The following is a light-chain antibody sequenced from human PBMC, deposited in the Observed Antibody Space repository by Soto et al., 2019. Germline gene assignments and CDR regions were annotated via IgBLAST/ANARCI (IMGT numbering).Light chain of an antibody. CDR1: QSVSSN. CDR3: QQDNNWPPGT. CDR2: GAS. Sequence: EIVMTQSPATLSVSPGERATLSCRASQSVSSNLAWYQQKPGQAPRLLIYGASTRATGIPTRFSGSGSGTEFTLTLSSLQAEDFAVYYCQQDNNWPPGTFGQGTKLEIK. J-gene: IGKJ2*01. V-gene: IGKV3-15*01.